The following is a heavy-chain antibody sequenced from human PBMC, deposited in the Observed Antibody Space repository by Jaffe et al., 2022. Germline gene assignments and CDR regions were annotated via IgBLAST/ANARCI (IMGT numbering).Heavy chain of an antibody. CDR3: AKDQHSGYDSYYFDY. CDR1: GFTFSSYG. J-gene: IGHJ4*02. CDR2: IRYDGSNK. D-gene: IGHD5-12*01. Sequence: QVQLVESGGGVVQPGGSLRLSCAASGFTFSSYGMHWVRQAPGKGLEWVAFIRYDGSNKYYADSVKGRFTISRDNSKNTLYLQMNSLRAEDTAVYYCAKDQHSGYDSYYFDYWGQGTLVTVSS. V-gene: IGHV3-30*02.